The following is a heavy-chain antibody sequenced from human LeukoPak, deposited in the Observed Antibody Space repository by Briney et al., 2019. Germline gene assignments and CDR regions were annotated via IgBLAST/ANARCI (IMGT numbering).Heavy chain of an antibody. Sequence: SETLSLTCTVSDGSITNYDWSWVRQPPGKGLEFIGHVHYSGTTNYNPSLRSRVTISIDTSKQHFFLKLKSVTAADTAVYYCARVRDSSGWYTDYWGQGTLVTVSS. CDR2: VHYSGTT. CDR3: ARVRDSSGWYTDY. D-gene: IGHD6-19*01. J-gene: IGHJ4*02. CDR1: DGSITNYD. V-gene: IGHV4-59*01.